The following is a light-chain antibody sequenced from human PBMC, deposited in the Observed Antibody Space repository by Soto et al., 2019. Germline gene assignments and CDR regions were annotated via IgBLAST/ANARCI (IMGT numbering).Light chain of an antibody. V-gene: IGKV1-6*02. CDR3: LQDNSYPRT. CDR1: QGIRTE. J-gene: IGKJ1*01. CDR2: GAS. Sequence: AIQMTQSPSSLSASVGDRVTITCRASQGIRTELGWYQQKPGKAPKLLIYGASTLHGGVPSRFSGSGSGTDFTLTISSLQPDDFATYYCLQDNSYPRTFGQGTKVEI.